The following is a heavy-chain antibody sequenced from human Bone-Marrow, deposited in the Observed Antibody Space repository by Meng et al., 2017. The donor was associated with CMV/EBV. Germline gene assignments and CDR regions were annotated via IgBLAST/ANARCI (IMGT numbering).Heavy chain of an antibody. D-gene: IGHD2-2*01. Sequence: GGSLRLSCAASGFTFSSYSMNWVRQAPGKGLEWVSSISSSSSYIYYADSVKGRFTISRDNAKNSLYLQMNSLRAEDTALYHCARVGYCSSASCYFGAFDFWGPGTMVTVSS. J-gene: IGHJ3*01. CDR2: ISSSSSYI. CDR1: GFTFSSYS. CDR3: ARVGYCSSASCYFGAFDF. V-gene: IGHV3-21*04.